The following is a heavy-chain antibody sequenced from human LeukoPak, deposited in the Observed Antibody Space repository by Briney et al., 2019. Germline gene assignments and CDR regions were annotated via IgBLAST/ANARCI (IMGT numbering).Heavy chain of an antibody. CDR2: INLDGSIT. Sequence: GGSLRLSCAASGFTFSSYWMHWVREVPGKGLVWVSCINLDGSITRYADSVKGRFTISRDNAKNTLSLHMNSLRVEDTSVYYCVFVGCSPGGDHWGQGTLVTVSS. CDR3: VFVGCSPGGDH. V-gene: IGHV3-74*01. D-gene: IGHD2-15*01. J-gene: IGHJ4*02. CDR1: GFTFSSYW.